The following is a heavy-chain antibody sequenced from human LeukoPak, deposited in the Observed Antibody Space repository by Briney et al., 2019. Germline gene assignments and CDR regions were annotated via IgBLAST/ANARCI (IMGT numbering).Heavy chain of an antibody. V-gene: IGHV3-30-3*02. CDR1: GFSFRNYA. J-gene: IGHJ4*02. CDR2: ISYDGTNK. D-gene: IGHD5-12*01. CDR3: AKHLVAADY. Sequence: GGSLRLSCAVSGFSFRNYAMHWVRQAPGKGLEWVAVISYDGTNKFYADSVKARFTISRDNSKDTLYLQMNSLRAEDTAVFYCAKHLVAADYWGQGTLVTVSS.